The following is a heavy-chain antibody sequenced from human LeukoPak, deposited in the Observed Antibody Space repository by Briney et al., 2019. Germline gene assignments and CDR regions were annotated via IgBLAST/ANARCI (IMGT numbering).Heavy chain of an antibody. CDR2: IYTGGAT. V-gene: IGHV4-4*07. Sequence: SETLSLTCTVSGGVITSYYWSWIRQLAGKGLEWIGHIYTGGATNYNPSLKSRVTMSSDTSKNQFSLKLRSVTAADTAVYFCARSDFYGSGPYYMDVWGKGTTVSVS. CDR1: GGVITSYY. D-gene: IGHD3-10*01. CDR3: ARSDFYGSGPYYMDV. J-gene: IGHJ6*03.